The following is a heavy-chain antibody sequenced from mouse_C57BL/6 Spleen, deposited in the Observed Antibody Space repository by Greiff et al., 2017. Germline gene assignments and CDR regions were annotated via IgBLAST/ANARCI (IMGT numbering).Heavy chain of an antibody. CDR1: GYTFTSYW. D-gene: IGHD4-1*01. Sequence: VQLQQSGAELVKPGASVKLSCKASGYTFTSYWMHWVKQRPGQGLEWIGMIHPNSGSTNYNEKFKSKATLTVDKSSSTAYMQLSSLTSEDSAVYYCASLTGTLFDYWGQGTTLTVSS. V-gene: IGHV1-64*01. CDR2: IHPNSGST. J-gene: IGHJ2*01. CDR3: ASLTGTLFDY.